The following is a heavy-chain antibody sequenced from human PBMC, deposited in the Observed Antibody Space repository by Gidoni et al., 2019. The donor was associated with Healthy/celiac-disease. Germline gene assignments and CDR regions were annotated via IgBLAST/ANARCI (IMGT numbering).Heavy chain of an antibody. CDR3: ASQPLVVPAGLDV. CDR1: GYTFTSYY. CDR2: INPSGGST. Sequence: QVQLVQSGAEVKKPGASVTVSCKASGYTFTSYYMHWVRQAPGQGLEWMGIINPSGGSTSYAQKFQGRVTMTRDTATSTVYMELISLRSEDTAVYYCASQPLVVPAGLDVWGKGTTVTVSS. J-gene: IGHJ6*04. D-gene: IGHD2-2*01. V-gene: IGHV1-46*01.